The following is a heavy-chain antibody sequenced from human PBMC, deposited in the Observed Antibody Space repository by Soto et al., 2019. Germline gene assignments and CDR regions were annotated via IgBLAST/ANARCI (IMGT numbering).Heavy chain of an antibody. Sequence: PSETLSLTCTVSGGSISSSSYYWGWIRQPPGKGLEWIGSIYYSGSTYYNPSLKSRVTISVDTSKNQFSLKLSSVTAADTAVYYCARLQRITMIVVVHTVFDYWCQGTLVTVSS. CDR2: IYYSGST. J-gene: IGHJ4*02. CDR1: GGSISSSSYY. V-gene: IGHV4-39*01. D-gene: IGHD3-22*01. CDR3: ARLQRITMIVVVHTVFDY.